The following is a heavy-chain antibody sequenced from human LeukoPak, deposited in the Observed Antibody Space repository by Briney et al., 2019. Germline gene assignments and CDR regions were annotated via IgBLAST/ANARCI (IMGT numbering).Heavy chain of an antibody. CDR3: ARDPKGYGYAFDY. J-gene: IGHJ4*02. D-gene: IGHD5-12*01. V-gene: IGHV3-21*01. Sequence: GGSLRLSCAASVFTFSSYSMNGVRQAPGKGREWVSSISSSSSYIFYADSVKGRFTISRDNAKNSLYLQMNSLRDEDTAVYYCARDPKGYGYAFDYWGQGTLVTISS. CDR1: VFTFSSYS. CDR2: ISSSSSYI.